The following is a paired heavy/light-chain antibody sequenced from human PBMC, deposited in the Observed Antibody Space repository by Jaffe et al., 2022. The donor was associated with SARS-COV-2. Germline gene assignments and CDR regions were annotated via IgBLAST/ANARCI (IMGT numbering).Heavy chain of an antibody. D-gene: IGHD7-27*01. CDR2: ISGSGGST. J-gene: IGHJ4*02. CDR1: GFTFSFYA. Sequence: VESGGGLVQPGGSLRLSCEASGFTFSFYAMTWVRQAPGKGLEWVSAISGSGGSTYYADSVKGRFTISRDTPKNMLYLQMDSLRADDTAIYYCAKVNWGSCRDWGQGTLVTVSS. CDR3: AKVNWGSCRD. V-gene: IGHV3-23*04.
Light chain of an antibody. Sequence: QSALTQPPSASGSPGQSVTISCTGASGDIGYVSWYQQHPGKVPKLIIYEISQRPSGVPHRFSGSKSGNTASLTVSGLQADDEADYYCSAYAGNNNLHVVFGGGTKLTVL. V-gene: IGLV2-8*01. J-gene: IGLJ2*01. CDR1: SGDIGY. CDR3: SAYAGNNNLHVV. CDR2: EIS.